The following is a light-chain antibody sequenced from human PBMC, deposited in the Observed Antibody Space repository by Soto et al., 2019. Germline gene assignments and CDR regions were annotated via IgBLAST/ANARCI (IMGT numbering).Light chain of an antibody. Sequence: EIVLTQSPCTLSLSPGERATLSCRASQSVSSSYLAWYQQKPGQAPRLLIYGASSRATGIPDRFSGSGSGTDFTLTISRLEPEDFAVYYCQHYGNSPPSVTFGPGTKVDIK. CDR3: QHYGNSPPSVT. V-gene: IGKV3-20*01. J-gene: IGKJ3*01. CDR1: QSVSSSY. CDR2: GAS.